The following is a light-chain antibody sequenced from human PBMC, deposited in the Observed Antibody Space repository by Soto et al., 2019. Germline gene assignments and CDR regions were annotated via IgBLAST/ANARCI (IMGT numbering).Light chain of an antibody. Sequence: EIVMTQSPATLSVSPGERATLSCRASQSVSSNLAWYQKNPGQPPRLLIYGASTRATGIPARFSGSGAGTEFTLTISSLQSEDFAVDYCQRDNNWPWTFGQGTKVEI. J-gene: IGKJ1*01. V-gene: IGKV3-15*01. CDR3: QRDNNWPWT. CDR1: QSVSSN. CDR2: GAS.